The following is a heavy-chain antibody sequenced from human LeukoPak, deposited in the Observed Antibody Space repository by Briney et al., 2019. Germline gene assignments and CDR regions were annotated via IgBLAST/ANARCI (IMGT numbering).Heavy chain of an antibody. Sequence: GGSLRLSCAAPGFTFSLYWMNWVRRAPGKGLEWVANIKQDGSEKNYVDSVKGRFTISRDNAKNSLYLQMNNLRVEDTAMYYCAGGTGFIIKDWGQGTLVTVSS. V-gene: IGHV3-7*03. CDR3: AGGTGFIIKD. CDR2: IKQDGSEK. J-gene: IGHJ4*02. D-gene: IGHD3-9*01. CDR1: GFTFSLYW.